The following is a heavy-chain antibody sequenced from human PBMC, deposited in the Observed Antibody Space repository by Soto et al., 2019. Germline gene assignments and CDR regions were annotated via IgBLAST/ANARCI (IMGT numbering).Heavy chain of an antibody. CDR2: ISSSSGDI. J-gene: IGHJ4*02. CDR3: ARDRGIGYDYVSGLLDY. CDR1: GFTLRSHT. D-gene: IGHD5-12*01. Sequence: ESGGGLVKPGGYLRLSCAASGFTLRSHTMNWVRQAPGKGLEWVSSISSSSGDIYYADSVKGRFTISRDNAGNSVSLEMDSLRAEDTAIYYCARDRGIGYDYVSGLLDYWGQGTLVTVSS. V-gene: IGHV3-21*01.